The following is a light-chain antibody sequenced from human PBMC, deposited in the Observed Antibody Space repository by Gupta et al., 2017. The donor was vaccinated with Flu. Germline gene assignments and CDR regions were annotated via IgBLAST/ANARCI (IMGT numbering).Light chain of an antibody. Sequence: ISCRSSQSLLHSNGYNYLDWYLQKPGQSPQLLIYLGSNRASGVPDRFSGSGSGTDFTLKISRVEAEDVGVYYCMQALQTPRFGQGTKLEIK. J-gene: IGKJ2*03. CDR3: MQALQTPR. CDR2: LGS. CDR1: QSLLHSNGYNY. V-gene: IGKV2-28*01.